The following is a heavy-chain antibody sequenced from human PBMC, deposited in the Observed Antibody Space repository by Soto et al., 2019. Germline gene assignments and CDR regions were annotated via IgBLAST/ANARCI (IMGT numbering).Heavy chain of an antibody. D-gene: IGHD3-3*01. CDR2: ISGSSSYI. CDR1: GFTFSDYR. CDR3: ATWNGAIDV. V-gene: IGHV3-21*01. Sequence: ESGGGLVKPGGSLRLSCAASGFTFSDYRMNWVRQAPGKGLEWVSSISGSSSYIYYEDSVKGRCTISRDNAKNSLYLQMNSLRAEDTAVYYCATWNGAIDVWGQGTTVTVSS. J-gene: IGHJ6*02.